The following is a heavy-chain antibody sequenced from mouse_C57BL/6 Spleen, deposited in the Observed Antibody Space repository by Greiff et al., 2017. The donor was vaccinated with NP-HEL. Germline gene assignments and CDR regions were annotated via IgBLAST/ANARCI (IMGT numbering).Heavy chain of an antibody. J-gene: IGHJ1*03. D-gene: IGHD1-1*01. CDR2: ISRGSSTI. V-gene: IGHV5-17*01. CDR1: GFTFSDSG. Sequence: EVHLVESGGGLVKPGGSLKLSCAASGFTFSDSGMHWVRQAPAKGLEWVAYISRGSSTIYYADTVQGRFTISRDNAKNTLFLQMTSLRSEDTAMYYCARGGVVTTVVEWYFDVWGTGTTVTVSS. CDR3: ARGGVVTTVVEWYFDV.